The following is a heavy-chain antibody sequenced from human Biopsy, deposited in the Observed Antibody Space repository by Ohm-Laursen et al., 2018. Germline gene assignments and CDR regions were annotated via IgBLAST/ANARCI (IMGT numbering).Heavy chain of an antibody. CDR1: GFAVSTSY. CDR2: FYAGGST. CDR3: AKAGDYGDYWDH. Sequence: GSLRLSCSASGFAVSTSYISWVRQAPGKGLEWVSLFYAGGSTAYGDSVRGRFTISRDTSKNTVDIQMNSLRAEDTAVYYCAKAGDYGDYWDHWGQGTPVTVSS. V-gene: IGHV3-53*01. D-gene: IGHD4-17*01. J-gene: IGHJ4*02.